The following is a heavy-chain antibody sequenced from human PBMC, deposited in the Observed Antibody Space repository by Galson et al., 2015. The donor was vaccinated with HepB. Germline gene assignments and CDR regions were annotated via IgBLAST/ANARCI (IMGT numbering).Heavy chain of an antibody. CDR3: ARDFVTEGWFDP. Sequence: SLRLSCAASGFTFSSYWMHWVRQAPGKGLVWVSRINSDGSSTSYADSVKGRFTISRDNAKNTLYLQMNSLRAEDTAVYYCARDFVTEGWFDPWGQGTLVTVSS. V-gene: IGHV3-74*01. D-gene: IGHD2-21*01. CDR2: INSDGSST. J-gene: IGHJ5*02. CDR1: GFTFSSYW.